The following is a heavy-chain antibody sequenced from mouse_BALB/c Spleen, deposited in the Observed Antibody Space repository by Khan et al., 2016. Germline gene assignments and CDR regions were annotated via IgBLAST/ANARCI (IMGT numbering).Heavy chain of an antibody. D-gene: IGHD3-1*01. CDR3: ARAAARATWFAY. Sequence: EVELVESGGGLVQPGGSRKLSCAASGFTFSSFGMHWVRQAPEKGLEWVAYISSGSSTIYYADTVKGRFTLSRDNPKHTLFLQMTSLRAEDTASYYSARAAARATWFAYWGQGTLVTVSA. CDR2: ISSGSSTI. CDR1: GFTFSSFG. J-gene: IGHJ3*01. V-gene: IGHV5-17*02.